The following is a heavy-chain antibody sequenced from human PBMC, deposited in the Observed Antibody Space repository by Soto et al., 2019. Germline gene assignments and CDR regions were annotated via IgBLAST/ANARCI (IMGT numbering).Heavy chain of an antibody. V-gene: IGHV3-23*01. D-gene: IGHD2-15*01. CDR3: AKDPQDIVVVVAATHYFDY. CDR1: GFTFSSYA. Sequence: EVQLLESGGGLVQPGGSLRLSCAASGFTFSSYAMSWVRQAPGKGLEWVSAISGSGGSTYYADSVKGRFTISRDNSKNTLYLHMNSLRAEDTAVYYCAKDPQDIVVVVAATHYFDYWGQGTLVTVSS. J-gene: IGHJ4*02. CDR2: ISGSGGST.